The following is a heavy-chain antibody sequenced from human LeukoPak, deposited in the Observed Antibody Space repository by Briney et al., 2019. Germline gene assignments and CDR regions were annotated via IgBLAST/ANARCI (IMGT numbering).Heavy chain of an antibody. CDR3: ARALGYCSGGSCYPPLYYYYGMDV. J-gene: IGHJ6*02. V-gene: IGHV4-31*03. D-gene: IGHD2-15*01. CDR1: GGSISNGGDY. CDR2: IYYSGST. Sequence: SETLSLTCTVSGGSISNGGDYWSWIRQHPGKGLEWIGYIYYSGSTYYNPSLKSRVTISVDTSKDQFSLKLSSVTAADTAVYYCARALGYCSGGSCYPPLYYYYGMDVWGQGTTVTVSS.